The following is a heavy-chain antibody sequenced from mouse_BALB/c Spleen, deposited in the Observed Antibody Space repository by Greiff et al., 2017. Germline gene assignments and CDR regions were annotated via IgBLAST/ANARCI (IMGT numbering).Heavy chain of an antibody. Sequence: DVKLQESGAELVKPGASVKLSCTASGFNIKDTYMHWVKQRPEQGLEWIGRIDPANGNTKYDPKFQGKATITADTSSNTAYLQLSSLTSEDTAVYYCASAGGGYPFAYGGQGTLVTVSA. D-gene: IGHD2-2*01. V-gene: IGHV14-3*02. CDR1: GFNIKDTY. J-gene: IGHJ3*01. CDR3: ASAGGGYPFAY. CDR2: IDPANGNT.